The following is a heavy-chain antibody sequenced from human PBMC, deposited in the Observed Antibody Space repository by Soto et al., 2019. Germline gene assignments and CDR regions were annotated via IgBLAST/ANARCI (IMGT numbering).Heavy chain of an antibody. J-gene: IGHJ6*03. CDR3: ARGGLQFYYYYYMDV. D-gene: IGHD5-12*01. CDR2: INHSGST. CDR1: GGSFSGYY. Sequence: SETLSLTCAVYGGSFSGYYWSWIRQPPGKGLEWIGEINHSGSTNYNPSLKSRVTISVDTSKNQFSLKLSSVTAADTAVYYCARGGLQFYYYYYMDVWGKGTTVTVSS. V-gene: IGHV4-34*01.